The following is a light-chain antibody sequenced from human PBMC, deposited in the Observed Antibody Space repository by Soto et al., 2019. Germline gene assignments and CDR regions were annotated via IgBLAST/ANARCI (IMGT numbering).Light chain of an antibody. CDR3: RSYTSSSTTYV. J-gene: IGLJ1*01. V-gene: IGLV2-14*01. CDR2: EVS. Sequence: QSVLTQPASMSGAPGQSITISCTGTSSDVGGYNYGSWYQQHPGKAPKLMIYEVSNRLSGVSNRFSGSKSGNTASLTISGLQAEDEADYYCRSYTSSSTTYVFGTGTKLTVL. CDR1: SSDVGGYNY.